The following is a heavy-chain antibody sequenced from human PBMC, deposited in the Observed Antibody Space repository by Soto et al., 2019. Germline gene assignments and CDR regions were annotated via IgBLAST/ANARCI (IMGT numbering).Heavy chain of an antibody. D-gene: IGHD2-8*01. Sequence: PGGSLRLSCAASGFTFSSYAMSWVRQAPGKGLEWVSAISGSGGSTYYADSVKGRFTISRDNSKNTLYLQMNSLRAEDTAVYYCAKELVDIVPMVYANNYSMDVWGQGTTVTVSS. V-gene: IGHV3-23*01. CDR1: GFTFSSYA. J-gene: IGHJ6*02. CDR3: AKELVDIVPMVYANNYSMDV. CDR2: ISGSGGST.